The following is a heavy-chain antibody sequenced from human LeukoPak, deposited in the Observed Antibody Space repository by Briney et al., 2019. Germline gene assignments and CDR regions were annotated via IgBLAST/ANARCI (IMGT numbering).Heavy chain of an antibody. V-gene: IGHV1-58*01. CDR1: GFTFTSSA. CDR3: AAVGTTDYYYGMDV. D-gene: IGHD4-17*01. J-gene: IGHJ6*04. Sequence: ASVNVSCKASGFTFTSSALQWVRQARGQGLEWIGWIVVGSGNTNYAQKFQERVTITRDMSTSTAYMELSSLRSEDTAVYYCAAVGTTDYYYGMDVWGKGTTVTVSS. CDR2: IVVGSGNT.